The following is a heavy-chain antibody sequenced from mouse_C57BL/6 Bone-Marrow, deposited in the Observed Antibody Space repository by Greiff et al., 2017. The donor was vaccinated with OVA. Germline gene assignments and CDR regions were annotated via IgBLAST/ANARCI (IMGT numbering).Heavy chain of an antibody. Sequence: EVKLMESGGGLVQPKGSLKLSCAASGFSFNTYAMNWVRQAPGKGLEWVARIRSKSNNYATYYADSVKDRFTISRDDSESMLYLQMNNLKTEDTAMYYCVRPLYDGYYEDYAMDYWGQGTSVTVSS. J-gene: IGHJ4*01. CDR1: GFSFNTYA. CDR3: VRPLYDGYYEDYAMDY. V-gene: IGHV10-1*01. CDR2: IRSKSNNYAT. D-gene: IGHD2-3*01.